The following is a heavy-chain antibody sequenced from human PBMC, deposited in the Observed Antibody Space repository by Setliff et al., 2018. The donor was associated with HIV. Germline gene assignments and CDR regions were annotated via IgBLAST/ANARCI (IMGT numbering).Heavy chain of an antibody. CDR3: ARGNSRRLRVHYYYYYMDV. CDR2: IDNSGNT. V-gene: IGHV4-61*05. J-gene: IGHJ6*03. Sequence: PSETLSLTCTVSGGSISTSSYYWGWIRQPPGKGLEWIGYIDNSGNTNHNPSLKSRVTISVDTSENQFSLKLSSVTAADTAVYYCARGNSRRLRVHYYYYYMDV. D-gene: IGHD4-17*01. CDR1: GGSISTSSYY.